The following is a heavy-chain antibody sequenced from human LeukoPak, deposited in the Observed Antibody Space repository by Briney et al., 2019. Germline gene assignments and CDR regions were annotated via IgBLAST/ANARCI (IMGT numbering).Heavy chain of an antibody. CDR2: INHSGST. D-gene: IGHD3-9*01. CDR1: GGSFSGYY. Sequence: TSETLSLTCAVYGGSFSGYYWSWIRQPPGKGLEWIGEINHSGSTNYDPSLKSRVTISVDTSKNQFSLKLSSVTAADTAVYYCARDGPLLRYFDRNWFDPWGQGTLVTVSS. J-gene: IGHJ5*02. V-gene: IGHV4-34*01. CDR3: ARDGPLLRYFDRNWFDP.